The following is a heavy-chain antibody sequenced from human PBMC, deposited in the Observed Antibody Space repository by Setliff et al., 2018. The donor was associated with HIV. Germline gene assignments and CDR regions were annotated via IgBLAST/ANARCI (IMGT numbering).Heavy chain of an antibody. CDR1: GASVSMPGW. CDR2: VSDGGT. CDR3: VKEGRTSTVFDY. V-gene: IGHV4-4*02. D-gene: IGHD1-7*01. J-gene: IGHJ4*02. Sequence: SCTVIGASVSMPGWWGWVRQSPGKRLEWIGEVSDGGTKYNPSLQGRATTSVDRSKNQFSLELRSVTAADTAVYYCVKEGRTSTVFDYWGQGVMVTVSS.